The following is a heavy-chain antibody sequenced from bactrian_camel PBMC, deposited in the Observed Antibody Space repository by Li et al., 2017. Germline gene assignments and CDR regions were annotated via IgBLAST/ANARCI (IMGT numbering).Heavy chain of an antibody. CDR1: GYSYSGYC. CDR2: LDSDGSTT. V-gene: IGHV3S31*01. D-gene: IGHD2*01. J-gene: IGHJ4*01. Sequence: VESGGGSVQAGGPLRLSCAATGYSYSGYCWGWIRQVPGKGREGVAALDSDGSTTYAVSVKGRFTVSKDNAQNILYLQMDRLKPEDTAKHTCVAAYICDPLVARSSSMYDFKYLGQGTQVTVS. CDR3: VAAYICDPLVARSSSMYDFKY.